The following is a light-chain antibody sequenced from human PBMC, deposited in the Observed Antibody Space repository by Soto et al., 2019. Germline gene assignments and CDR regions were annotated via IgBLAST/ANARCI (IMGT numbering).Light chain of an antibody. Sequence: EVVLTQSPATLSVSPGERATLSCSASQSVSSNLAWYQQKPGQAPRLLIYGASTRATGIPARFSGSGSGTEFTLTISSLQSEDFAVYYCQQYNEWPPWTFGQGTKVDIK. CDR3: QQYNEWPPWT. CDR2: GAS. CDR1: QSVSSN. V-gene: IGKV3-15*01. J-gene: IGKJ1*01.